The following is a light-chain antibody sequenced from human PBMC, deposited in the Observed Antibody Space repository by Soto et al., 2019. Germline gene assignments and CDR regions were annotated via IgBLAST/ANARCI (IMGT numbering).Light chain of an antibody. CDR3: QQSYSTPWT. J-gene: IGKJ1*01. Sequence: DIQMTQSPSSVSASVGDRVTVTCRPSQSISNYLNWYQQRPGEAPKLLVYAASSLQRGVPSRFSGGGSGTDFTLTISSLEAEDFATYFCQQSYSTPWTFGQGTKVDIK. CDR1: QSISNY. CDR2: AAS. V-gene: IGKV1-39*01.